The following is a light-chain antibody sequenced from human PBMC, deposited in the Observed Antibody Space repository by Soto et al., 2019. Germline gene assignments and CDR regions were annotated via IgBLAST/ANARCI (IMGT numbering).Light chain of an antibody. Sequence: QSVLTQPPSASGAPGQRVTISCSGSSSNIGSNYVYWYQQLPGTAPKLLIYSNNQRPSGVPDRFSGSKSGTSPSLAISGLRSEDEADYYCAAWDDSLSALVFGGGTKLTVL. CDR3: AAWDDSLSALV. V-gene: IGLV1-47*02. CDR2: SNN. J-gene: IGLJ3*02. CDR1: SSNIGSNY.